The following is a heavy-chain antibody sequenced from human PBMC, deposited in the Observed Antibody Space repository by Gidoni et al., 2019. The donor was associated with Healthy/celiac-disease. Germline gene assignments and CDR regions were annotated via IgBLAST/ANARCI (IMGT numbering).Heavy chain of an antibody. D-gene: IGHD3-3*01. Sequence: EVQLVESGGGLVQPGGSLRLSCAASGFTFSSYSMNWVRQAPGKGLEWVSYISSSSSTIYYADSVKGRFTISRDNAKNSLYLQMNSLRAEDTAVYYCARDERFLVLWGQGTLVTVSS. CDR2: ISSSSSTI. V-gene: IGHV3-48*01. CDR1: GFTFSSYS. J-gene: IGHJ4*02. CDR3: ARDERFLVL.